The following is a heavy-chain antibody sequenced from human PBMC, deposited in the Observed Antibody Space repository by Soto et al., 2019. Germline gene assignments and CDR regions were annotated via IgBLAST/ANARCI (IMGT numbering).Heavy chain of an antibody. V-gene: IGHV1-46*01. CDR3: ARDGPSGSYNLDY. Sequence: ASVKVSCKASGYTFTRYHMHWVRQAPGQGPEWVGIINPSGGSTTYAQKFQGRVTMTGDTSTSTVYMELSSLRSEDTAVYYCARDGPSGSYNLDYWGQGTLVTVSS. CDR1: GYTFTRYH. D-gene: IGHD1-26*01. CDR2: INPSGGST. J-gene: IGHJ4*02.